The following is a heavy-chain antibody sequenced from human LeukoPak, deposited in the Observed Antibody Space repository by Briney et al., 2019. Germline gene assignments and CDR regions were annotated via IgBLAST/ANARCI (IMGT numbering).Heavy chain of an antibody. CDR3: ARVKWGYYDSSGYSDY. CDR2: IYPADSDT. D-gene: IGHD3-22*01. J-gene: IGHJ4*02. V-gene: IGHV5-51*01. CDR1: GYRFTSYW. Sequence: GESLKISCKGSGYRFTSYWIGCVRQMPGNGLEWRGIIYPADSDTRYSPSFQGQLTIPADKSISTAYLQWSSLKASDAAMYYCARVKWGYYDSSGYSDYWGQGTLVTVSS.